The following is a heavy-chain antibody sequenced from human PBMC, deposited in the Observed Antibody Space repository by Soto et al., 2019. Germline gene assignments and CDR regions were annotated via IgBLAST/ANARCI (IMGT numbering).Heavy chain of an antibody. CDR1: GGTFSSYA. V-gene: IGHV1-69*06. Sequence: SVKVSCKASGGTFSSYAISWVRQAPGQGLEWMGGIIPIFGTANYAQKFQGRVTITADKSTSTAYMELSSLRSEDTAVYYCAKDSGLPDFGIVMHAFDVWGQGTMVTVSS. CDR2: IIPIFGTA. CDR3: AKDSGLPDFGIVMHAFDV. J-gene: IGHJ3*01. D-gene: IGHD3-3*01.